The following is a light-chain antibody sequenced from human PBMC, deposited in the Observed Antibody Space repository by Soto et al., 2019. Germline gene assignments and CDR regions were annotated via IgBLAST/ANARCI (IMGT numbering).Light chain of an antibody. J-gene: IGKJ4*01. CDR1: QSVGSW. CDR3: QQYDNYPLT. V-gene: IGKV1-5*01. CDR2: DAS. Sequence: DIQMTQSPSTLSASVGHRVTIPCLASQSVGSWLAWYQQKPGRAPKFLIYDASRLESGVPSRFSGSGSGTEFTLTISNLQPDDFATYYSQQYDNYPLTFGGGTKVDIK.